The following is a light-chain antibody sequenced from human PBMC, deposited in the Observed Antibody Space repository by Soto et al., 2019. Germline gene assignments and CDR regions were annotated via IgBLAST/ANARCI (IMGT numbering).Light chain of an antibody. CDR1: QSVSSY. V-gene: IGKV3-11*01. J-gene: IGKJ4*01. CDR3: RQRSNWPVT. CDR2: DAS. Sequence: EIVLTQSPATLCLSPGERATLSCRASQSVSSYLAWYQQKPGQAPRLLIYDASNRATGIPARFSGSGSGTDFTLTISSLEPEDFAVYYCRQRSNWPVTFGGGTKVDI.